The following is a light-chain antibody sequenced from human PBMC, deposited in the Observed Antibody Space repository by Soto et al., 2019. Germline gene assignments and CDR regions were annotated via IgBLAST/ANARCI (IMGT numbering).Light chain of an antibody. CDR3: QQYHSSPRYA. CDR2: GAS. Sequence: EIVLTQSPGTLSLSLGERATLSCRASQSVSSSYLAWYQQKPGQAPRLLISGASSRATGIPDRFSGSGSGTDFTLTISRLEPEDFAVYYCQQYHSSPRYAFGQGTKLEIK. V-gene: IGKV3-20*01. CDR1: QSVSSSY. J-gene: IGKJ2*01.